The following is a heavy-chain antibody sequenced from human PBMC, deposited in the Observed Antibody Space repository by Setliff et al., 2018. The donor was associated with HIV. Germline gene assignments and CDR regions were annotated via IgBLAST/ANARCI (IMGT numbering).Heavy chain of an antibody. Sequence: WVRQPPGKGLELIGNLFYNGNTYYNPSLKSRVTISVDTSKNQFSLKLSSVTAADTAVYYCARVGVDVVRHYYYYMDVWGKGTTVTVSS. V-gene: IGHV4-39*07. CDR2: LFYNGNT. CDR3: ARVGVDVVRHYYYYMDV. J-gene: IGHJ6*03. D-gene: IGHD3-10*01.